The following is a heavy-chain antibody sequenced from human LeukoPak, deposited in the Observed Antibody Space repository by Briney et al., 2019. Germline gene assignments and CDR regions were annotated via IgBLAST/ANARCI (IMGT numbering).Heavy chain of an antibody. D-gene: IGHD2-15*01. CDR3: APSVRSGGSYYFDN. J-gene: IGHJ4*02. Sequence: GASVKVSCKASGGTFSSYAISWVRQAPGQGLEWMGRIIPILGIANYAQKFQGRVTMTTDTSTSTVNMELSSLRPEDTAVYYCAPSVRSGGSYYFDNWGQGTLVSVSS. V-gene: IGHV1-69*04. CDR1: GGTFSSYA. CDR2: IIPILGIA.